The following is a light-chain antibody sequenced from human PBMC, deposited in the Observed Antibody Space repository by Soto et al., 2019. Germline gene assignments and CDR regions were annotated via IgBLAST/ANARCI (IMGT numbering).Light chain of an antibody. CDR2: SAS. Sequence: DIQMTQSPSSLSASVGDRVTITCRASQSISSYLNWYQQKPGKVPKLLIYSASSLQSGVPSRFSGSGSGTDFTLTISSLQPEDFAAYHCQQSYSTPLTFGGGTKVEIK. V-gene: IGKV1-39*01. J-gene: IGKJ4*01. CDR1: QSISSY. CDR3: QQSYSTPLT.